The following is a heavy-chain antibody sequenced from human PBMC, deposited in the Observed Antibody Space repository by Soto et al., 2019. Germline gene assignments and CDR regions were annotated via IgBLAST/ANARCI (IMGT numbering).Heavy chain of an antibody. J-gene: IGHJ4*02. D-gene: IGHD2-15*01. CDR2: ISYDGSNK. CDR3: AKPRDSDY. CDR1: GFTFSSYG. Sequence: QVQLVESGGGVVQPGRSLRLSCAASGFTFSSYGMHWVRQAPGKGLEWVAVISYDGSNKYYADSVKGRFTISRDNSKNTLYLQMNSLRAEDTAVYYCAKPRDSDYWGQGTLVTVSS. V-gene: IGHV3-30*18.